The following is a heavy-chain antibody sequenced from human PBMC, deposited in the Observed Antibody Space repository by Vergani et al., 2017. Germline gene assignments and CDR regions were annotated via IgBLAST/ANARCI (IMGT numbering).Heavy chain of an antibody. J-gene: IGHJ5*02. V-gene: IGHV3-21*01. CDR1: GFTFDDYG. D-gene: IGHD3-3*02. CDR2: ISSSSSYI. CDR3: ARDRLSIFGVVGGP. Sequence: EVQLVESGGGVVRPGGSLRLSCAASGFTFDDYGMSWVRQAPGKGLEWVSSISSSSSYIYYADSVKGRFTISRDNAKNSLYLQMNSLRAEDTAVYYCARDRLSIFGVVGGPWGQGTLVTVSS.